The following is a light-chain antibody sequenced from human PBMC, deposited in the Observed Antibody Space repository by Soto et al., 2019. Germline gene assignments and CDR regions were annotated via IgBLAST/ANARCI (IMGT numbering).Light chain of an antibody. Sequence: QSVLTQPPSVSGAPGQRVTISCTGSSSNIGAGYDVHWYQQLPGTAPKLLIYGNSNRPSGVPDRFSGSKSGTSASLAITGLQAEAEADYYCQSYDSSLSGVVFGGGTTLTVL. CDR1: SSNIGAGYD. CDR2: GNS. CDR3: QSYDSSLSGVV. V-gene: IGLV1-40*01. J-gene: IGLJ2*01.